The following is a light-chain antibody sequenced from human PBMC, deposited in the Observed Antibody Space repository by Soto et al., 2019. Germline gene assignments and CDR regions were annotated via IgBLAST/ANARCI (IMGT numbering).Light chain of an antibody. CDR1: QSLSSGY. CDR3: QPYGSSPT. CDR2: DAS. J-gene: IGKJ1*01. V-gene: IGKV3-20*01. Sequence: EIVLTQSPGTLSLSPGERVTLSCRASQSLSSGYLAWYQQKFGQAPRLLIYDASRRATGIPERFSGSGSGTDFTLTINRLEPEDFAVYYCQPYGSSPTFGLGTKVEIK.